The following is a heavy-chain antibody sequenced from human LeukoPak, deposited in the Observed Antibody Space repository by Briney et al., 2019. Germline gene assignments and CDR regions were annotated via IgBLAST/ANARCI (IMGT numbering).Heavy chain of an antibody. D-gene: IGHD2-15*01. CDR3: AKGGIHCSGGSCYYNY. CDR2: ISGSGGST. CDR1: GFTFSSYA. Sequence: GGSLRLSCAASGFTFSSYAMSWVRQAPGKGLEWVSAISGSGGSTYYADSVKGQFTISRDNSKNTLYLQMNSLRAEDAAVYYCAKGGIHCSGGSCYYNYWGQGTLVTVSS. J-gene: IGHJ4*02. V-gene: IGHV3-23*01.